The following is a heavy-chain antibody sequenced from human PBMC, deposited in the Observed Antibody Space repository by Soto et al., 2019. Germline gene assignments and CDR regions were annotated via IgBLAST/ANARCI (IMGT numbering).Heavy chain of an antibody. CDR1: GYTFTGYY. CDR2: ISAYNGNT. J-gene: IGHJ4*02. Sequence: GASVKVSCKASGYTFTGYYMHWVRQAPGQGLEWMGWISAYNGNTNYAQKLQGRVTMTTDTSTSTAYMELRSLRSDDTAVYYCARGDSSSARGIATDYWGQGALVTVSS. D-gene: IGHD6-13*01. CDR3: ARGDSSSARGIATDY. V-gene: IGHV1-18*04.